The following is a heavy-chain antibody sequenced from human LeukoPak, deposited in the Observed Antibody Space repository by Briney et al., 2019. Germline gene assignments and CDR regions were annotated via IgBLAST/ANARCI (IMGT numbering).Heavy chain of an antibody. D-gene: IGHD1-14*01. CDR2: IIPIFGTA. V-gene: IGHV1-69*05. CDR3: ARDPTPTGCLLG. Sequence: SVKVSCKASGGTFSSYAISWVRQAPGQGLEWMGRIIPIFGTANYAQKFQGRVTITTDESTSTAYMELSSLRSEDTAVYYCARDPTPTGCLLGWGQGTLVTASS. J-gene: IGHJ4*02. CDR1: GGTFSSYA.